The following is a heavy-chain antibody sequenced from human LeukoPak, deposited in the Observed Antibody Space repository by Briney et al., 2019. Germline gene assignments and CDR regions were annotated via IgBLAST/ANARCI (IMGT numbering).Heavy chain of an antibody. CDR2: IKEDGREK. CDR3: GRDREDFWSGGESDY. D-gene: IGHD3-3*01. CDR1: GFTFSSYW. J-gene: IGHJ4*02. Sequence: PGGSLRLSCAASGFTFSSYWMTWVRQAPGKGLEWVGNIKEDGREKYYVDSVKGRFTISRDNAKNSLYRQMNSLRADDTAVYYCGRDREDFWSGGESDYWGQGTLVTVSS. V-gene: IGHV3-7*01.